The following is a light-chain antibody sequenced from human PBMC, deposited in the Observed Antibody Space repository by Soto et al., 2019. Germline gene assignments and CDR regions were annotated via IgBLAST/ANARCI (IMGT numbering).Light chain of an antibody. Sequence: EIVLTQSPGTLSLSPGEGATLSCRASQSVSSSYLAWYQQKPGQAPRLLIYGASSRATGIPDRFSGSGSGTDFTLTISRMEPEDFAVYYCQQYVYSPRTFGGGTKVEIK. CDR1: QSVSSSY. V-gene: IGKV3-20*01. CDR3: QQYVYSPRT. J-gene: IGKJ4*01. CDR2: GAS.